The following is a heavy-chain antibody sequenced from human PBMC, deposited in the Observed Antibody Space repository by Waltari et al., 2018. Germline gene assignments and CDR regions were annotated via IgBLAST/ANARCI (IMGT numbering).Heavy chain of an antibody. CDR2: IGAAGET. V-gene: IGHV3-13*01. CDR3: ARGDPTAGAIDY. D-gene: IGHD3-9*01. J-gene: IGHJ4*02. Sequence: EVQLVESAGGLVQPGGSLRLSWSSSGFTPRNSDLPWVRQVRGKGQEWVASIGAAGETKYLDSVKGRFTISRESAKNSLNLQMNSLTGGDTAVYHCARGDPTAGAIDYWGQGTLVTVSS. CDR1: GFTPRNSD.